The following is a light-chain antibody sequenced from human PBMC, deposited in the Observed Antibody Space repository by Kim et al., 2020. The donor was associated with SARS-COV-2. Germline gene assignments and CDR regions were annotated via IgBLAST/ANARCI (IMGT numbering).Light chain of an antibody. CDR2: GAS. V-gene: IGKV3-20*01. J-gene: IGKJ1*01. CDR3: QQYDTSPR. CDR1: QSVSNNS. Sequence: LSPGESATLSCRASQSVSNNSLVWYQQKPGQAPRLLIYGASSRATGIPDRFSGSGSGTDFTLTISRLEPEDFAVYYCQQYDTSPRFGQGTKVDIK.